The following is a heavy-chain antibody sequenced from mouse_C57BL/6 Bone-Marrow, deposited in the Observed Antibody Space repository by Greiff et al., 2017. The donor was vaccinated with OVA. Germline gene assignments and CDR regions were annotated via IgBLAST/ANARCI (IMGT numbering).Heavy chain of an antibody. Sequence: VQLKQSGPELVKPGASVKISCKASGYSFTGYYMNWVKQSPEKSLEWIGEINPSTGGTTYNQKFKAKATLTVDKSSSTAYMQLKSLTSEDSAVYYCARRGYDGYYAYFDYWGQGTTLTVSS. J-gene: IGHJ2*01. CDR1: GYSFTGYY. D-gene: IGHD2-3*01. CDR3: ARRGYDGYYAYFDY. V-gene: IGHV1-42*01. CDR2: INPSTGGT.